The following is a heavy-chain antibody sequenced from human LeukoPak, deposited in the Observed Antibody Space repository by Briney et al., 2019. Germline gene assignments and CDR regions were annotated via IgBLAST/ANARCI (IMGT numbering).Heavy chain of an antibody. CDR1: GFTFSSYW. CDR2: INSDVSST. D-gene: IGHD3-10*01. V-gene: IGHV3-74*01. J-gene: IGHJ3*02. Sequence: GGSLRLSCAASGFTFSSYWMHWGRQIPGKGLVWVSRINSDVSSTSYADSVKGRFTISRDNAKNTLYVQMNSLRAEDTAVYYCSTGSGHAFDIWGRGTMVTVSS. CDR3: STGSGHAFDI.